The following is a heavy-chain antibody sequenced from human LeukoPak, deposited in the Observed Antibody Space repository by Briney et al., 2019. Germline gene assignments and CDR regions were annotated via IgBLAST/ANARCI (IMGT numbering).Heavy chain of an antibody. V-gene: IGHV4-59*01. Sequence: SETLSLTCTVSGGSISSYYWSWIRQPPGKGLEWIGYIYYSGSTNYNPSLKSRVTISVDTSKNQFSLKLSSVTAADTAVYYCARDRVATGYFDYWGQGTLVTVSS. J-gene: IGHJ4*02. CDR1: GGSISSYY. CDR2: IYYSGST. CDR3: ARDRVATGYFDY. D-gene: IGHD5-12*01.